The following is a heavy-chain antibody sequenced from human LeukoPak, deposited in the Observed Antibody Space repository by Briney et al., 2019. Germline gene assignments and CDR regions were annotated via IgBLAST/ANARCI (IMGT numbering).Heavy chain of an antibody. V-gene: IGHV1-2*02. CDR1: GYTFTAYY. CDR3: ARRGSTFFGVLND. J-gene: IGHJ4*02. CDR2: IDPNSGGT. Sequence: GASVKVSCKASGYTFTAYYIHWVRQAPGQGLQWMGWIDPNSGGTNYAQKFQGRVTMTRDTSISTAYMELSRLRSDDTAVYYCARRGSTFFGVLNDWGQRARVTVSS. D-gene: IGHD3-3*01.